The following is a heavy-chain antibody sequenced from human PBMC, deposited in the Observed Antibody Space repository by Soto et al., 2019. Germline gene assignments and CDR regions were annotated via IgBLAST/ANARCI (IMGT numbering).Heavy chain of an antibody. CDR2: IVVGSGNT. CDR3: ARHPGRQWELLYDAFDI. J-gene: IGHJ3*02. Sequence: SVKVSCKASGFTFTSSAVQWVRQARGQRLEWIGWIVVGSGNTNYAQKFQERVTITRDMSTSTAYMELSSLRSEDTAVYYCARHPGRQWELLYDAFDIWGQGTMVTVSS. D-gene: IGHD1-26*01. CDR1: GFTFTSSA. V-gene: IGHV1-58*01.